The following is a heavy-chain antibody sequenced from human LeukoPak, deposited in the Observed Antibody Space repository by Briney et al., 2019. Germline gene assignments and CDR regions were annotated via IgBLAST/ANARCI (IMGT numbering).Heavy chain of an antibody. Sequence: GGSLRLSCAASGFTFSTYSMNWVRQAPGKGLEWVSYIDTTSSTINYADSVKGRFTISRDNAKNSLYLQMNSLRAEDTAVYYCPRGIWYYHSSDYAIGVYSDSWGQGTLVTVSS. CDR3: PRGIWYYHSSDYAIGVYSDS. CDR2: IDTTSSTI. CDR1: GFTFSTYS. D-gene: IGHD3-22*01. V-gene: IGHV3-48*01. J-gene: IGHJ4*02.